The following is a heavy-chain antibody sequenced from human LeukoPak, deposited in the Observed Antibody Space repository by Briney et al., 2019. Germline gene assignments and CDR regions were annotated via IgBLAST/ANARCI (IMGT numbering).Heavy chain of an antibody. D-gene: IGHD5-18*01. CDR3: ARDGYAKFDY. V-gene: IGHV3-48*02. CDR2: ISSSTINI. J-gene: IGHJ4*02. CDR1: GFTFSSYS. Sequence: GGSLRLSCAASGFTFSSYSMNWVRQAPGKGLEWVSYISSSTINIYYADSVKGRFTISRDDAKNSLYLQMNSLRDEDTAVYYCARDGYAKFDYWGQGTLVTVSS.